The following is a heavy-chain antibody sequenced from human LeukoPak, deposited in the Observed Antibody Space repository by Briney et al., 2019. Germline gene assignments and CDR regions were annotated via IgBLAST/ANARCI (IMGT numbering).Heavy chain of an antibody. Sequence: GGSLRLSCAASGFTFSSYGMSWVRQAPGKGLEWVAIIKQDGSEKYYVDSVKGRFTISRDNAKNSLYLQVNSLRAEDTAVYYCARVAAAGIYYYYYMDVWGKGTTVTVSS. D-gene: IGHD6-13*01. V-gene: IGHV3-7*01. CDR2: IKQDGSEK. CDR1: GFTFSSYG. J-gene: IGHJ6*03. CDR3: ARVAAAGIYYYYYMDV.